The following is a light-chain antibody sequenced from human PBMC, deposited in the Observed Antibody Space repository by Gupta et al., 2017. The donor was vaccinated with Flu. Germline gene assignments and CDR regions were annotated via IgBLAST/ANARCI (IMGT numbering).Light chain of an antibody. CDR3: QQYNSYPWT. CDR1: QSISRW. CDR2: MAS. Sequence: GDIVTITCRASQSISRWLAWHQQKPGKAPKFLIYMASSLEPGVPSRFSGSGSGTEFTLTISSLQPDDFASYYCQQYNSYPWTFGQGTKVEI. V-gene: IGKV1-5*03. J-gene: IGKJ1*01.